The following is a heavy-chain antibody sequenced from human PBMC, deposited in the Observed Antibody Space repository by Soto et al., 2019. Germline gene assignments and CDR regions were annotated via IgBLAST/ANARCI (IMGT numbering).Heavy chain of an antibody. D-gene: IGHD6-25*01. CDR3: ARGAETGYSGVDY. Sequence: EVQLVESGGGLVQPGGSLRLSCAASGFTFSSYSMNWVRQAPGKGLEWVSYISSSGTTMYYADSVKGRFTISRDSAKNSLYLQMNRLRAEDTAVYYCARGAETGYSGVDYWGQGTLVTVSS. CDR1: GFTFSSYS. J-gene: IGHJ4*02. CDR2: ISSSGTTM. V-gene: IGHV3-48*01.